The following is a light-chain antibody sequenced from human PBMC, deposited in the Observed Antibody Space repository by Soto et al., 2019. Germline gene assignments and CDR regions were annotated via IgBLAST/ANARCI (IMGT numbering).Light chain of an antibody. Sequence: EIQMTQSPSSLSASVGDRVTITCRASQGISNYLAWYQQKPGKVPKLLIYAASTLQSGVPSRFSGSGSGTDFTLTISSLHPEVVATYYCHKYNSAPITFVQGTRLEIK. CDR3: HKYNSAPIT. CDR1: QGISNY. J-gene: IGKJ5*01. CDR2: AAS. V-gene: IGKV1-27*01.